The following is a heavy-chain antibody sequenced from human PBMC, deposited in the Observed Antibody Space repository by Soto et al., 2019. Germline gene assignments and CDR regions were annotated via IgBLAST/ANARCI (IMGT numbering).Heavy chain of an antibody. V-gene: IGHV1-69*02. CDR1: GGTFSSYT. CDR2: IIPILGIA. CDR3: ARGDSSSWYYFDY. J-gene: IGHJ4*02. D-gene: IGHD6-13*01. Sequence: SVKVSCKASGGTFSSYTISWVRQAPGQGLEWMGRIIPILGIANYAQKFQGRVTITADKSTSTAYMELSSLRSEDTAVYYCARGDSSSWYYFDYWGQGTLVTVSS.